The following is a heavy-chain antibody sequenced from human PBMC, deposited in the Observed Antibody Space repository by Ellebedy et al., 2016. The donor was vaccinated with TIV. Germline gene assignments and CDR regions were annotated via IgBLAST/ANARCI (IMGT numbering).Heavy chain of an antibody. CDR1: GDSMRTSSYY. Sequence: MPSETLSLTCSVSGDSMRTSSYYWGWIRQPPGKGLEWIGHIHYTGKNYSNPSLETRVTLSVDASKMQFSLKLTSVTAADTAVYLCVRSLGYYNAGSPIMDHWGRGTLVAVSS. CDR2: IHYTGKN. D-gene: IGHD3-10*01. CDR3: VRSLGYYNAGSPIMDH. V-gene: IGHV4-39*01. J-gene: IGHJ4*02.